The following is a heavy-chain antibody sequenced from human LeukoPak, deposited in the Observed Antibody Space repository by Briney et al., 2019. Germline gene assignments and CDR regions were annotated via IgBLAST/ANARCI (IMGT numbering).Heavy chain of an antibody. CDR2: INSDGSST. D-gene: IGHD4-17*01. Sequence: PGGSLRLSCAASGFTFSSYWMHWVRQAPGKGLVWVSRINSDGSSTSYADSVKGRFTISRDNAKNTLYLQMNSLRAEDTAVYYCTSTADYGDPDYWGQGTLATVSS. CDR1: GFTFSSYW. V-gene: IGHV3-74*01. J-gene: IGHJ4*02. CDR3: TSTADYGDPDY.